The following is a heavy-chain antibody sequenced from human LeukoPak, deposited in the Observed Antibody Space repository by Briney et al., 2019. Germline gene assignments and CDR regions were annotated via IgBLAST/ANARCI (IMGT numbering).Heavy chain of an antibody. CDR2: VNHSGST. D-gene: IGHD3-10*01. CDR3: ARLYGSGSFQYFDY. CDR1: GGSFSGYY. V-gene: IGHV4-34*01. Sequence: NTSETLSLTCAVYGGSFSGYYWSWIRQPPGKGLEWIGEVNHSGSTNYNPSLKSRVIISVDTSRNQFSLKLSSVTAADTAVYYCARLYGSGSFQYFDYWGQGTLVTVSS. J-gene: IGHJ4*02.